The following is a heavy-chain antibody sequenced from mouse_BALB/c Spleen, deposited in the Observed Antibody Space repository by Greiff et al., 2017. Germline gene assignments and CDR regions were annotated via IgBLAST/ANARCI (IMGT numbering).Heavy chain of an antibody. D-gene: IGHD4-1*01. CDR3: ARRRTGTLYFDY. Sequence: DVMLVESGGGLVKPGGSLKLSCEASGFSFSSYAMSWVRQNPEKRLEWVATISSGGSYTYYPDSVKGRFTISRDNAKNTLYLQMSSLRSEDTAMYYCARRRTGTLYFDYWGQGTTLTVSS. V-gene: IGHV5-9-1*01. CDR1: GFSFSSYA. CDR2: ISSGGSYT. J-gene: IGHJ2*01.